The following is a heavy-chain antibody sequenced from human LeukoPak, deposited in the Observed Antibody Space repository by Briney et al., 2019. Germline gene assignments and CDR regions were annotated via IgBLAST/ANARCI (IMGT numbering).Heavy chain of an antibody. Sequence: PGGSLRLSCAASGFTFSSYGMHWVRQAPGKGLEWVAVIWYDGSNKYYADSVKGRFTISRDNSKNTLYLQMNSLRAEDTAVYYCASRDYYDSSGFDYWGQGTLVTVSS. CDR1: GFTFSSYG. V-gene: IGHV3-33*01. D-gene: IGHD3-22*01. J-gene: IGHJ4*02. CDR3: ASRDYYDSSGFDY. CDR2: IWYDGSNK.